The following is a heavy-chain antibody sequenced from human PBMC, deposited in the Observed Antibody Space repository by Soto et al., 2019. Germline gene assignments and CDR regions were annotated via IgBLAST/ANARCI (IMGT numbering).Heavy chain of an antibody. J-gene: IGHJ5*02. CDR2: IYGGGST. D-gene: IGHD6-13*01. Sequence: PWETLSLTCTVSGGFISTNSYYWTWISQPPGKGLEWIGYIYGGGSTYYNASLKSRVTISVDTSKKQFSLKLSSVTAADTAVYYCARERPDGSRLDPWGQGTLGTVSS. CDR3: ARERPDGSRLDP. CDR1: GGFISTNSYY. V-gene: IGHV4-39*02.